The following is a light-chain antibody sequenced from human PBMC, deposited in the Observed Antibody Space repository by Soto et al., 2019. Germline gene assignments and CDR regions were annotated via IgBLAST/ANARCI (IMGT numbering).Light chain of an antibody. CDR1: QSISDT. CDR2: GAS. J-gene: IGKJ5*01. Sequence: EIVMTQSPATLSVSPGGRATLSCRASQSISDTLAWYQQKPGQAPRLLIYGASSRATGIPDRFSGSGSGTDFTLTISSLEPEDFAVYYCQQRSNWPQITFGQGTRLEIK. CDR3: QQRSNWPQIT. V-gene: IGKV3-11*01.